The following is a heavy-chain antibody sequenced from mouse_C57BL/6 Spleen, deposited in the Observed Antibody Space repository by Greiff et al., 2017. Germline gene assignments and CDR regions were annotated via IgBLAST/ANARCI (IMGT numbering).Heavy chain of an antibody. J-gene: IGHJ3*01. CDR2: IHPNRGST. D-gene: IGHD1-1*01. V-gene: IGHV1-64*01. CDR1: VYTFTSYW. CDR3: AREGALYCSSYGFAY. Sequence: QVQLKQPGAELVKPGASVKLSCKASVYTFTSYWMHWVKQRPGQGLEWIGMIHPNRGSTNYNEKFKSKATLTVDKYSSTAYMQLRSLTAEDSAVYFCAREGALYCSSYGFAYWGQGTLVTVSA.